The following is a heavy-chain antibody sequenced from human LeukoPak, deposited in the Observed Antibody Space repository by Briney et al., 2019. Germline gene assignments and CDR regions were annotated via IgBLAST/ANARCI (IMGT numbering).Heavy chain of an antibody. D-gene: IGHD2-8*01. J-gene: IGHJ5*02. CDR1: GGSISGYY. Sequence: SETLSLTCTVSGGSISGYYWNWIRQTPGKGLEWIGYVHYSGSTNYNPSLESRVTISVDTSKNQFSLKVSSVTAADTAVYYCAGYGGKSNGGSDPGGRGTVATVSS. CDR2: VHYSGST. CDR3: AGYGGKSNGGSDP. V-gene: IGHV4-59*01.